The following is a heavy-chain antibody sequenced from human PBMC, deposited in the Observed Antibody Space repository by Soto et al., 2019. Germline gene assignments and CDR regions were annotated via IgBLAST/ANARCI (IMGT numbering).Heavy chain of an antibody. V-gene: IGHV1-69*08. CDR1: GGTFSSYT. CDR2: IIPNLGIA. Sequence: QVQLVQSGAEVKKPGSSVKVSCKASGGTFSSYTISWVRQAPGQGVEWMGRIIPNLGIANYAQKFQGRVTITADKSTSTAYMELSSLRSEDTAVYYCARDLYYDSSGYDSWGQGTLVTVSS. CDR3: ARDLYYDSSGYDS. D-gene: IGHD3-22*01. J-gene: IGHJ5*01.